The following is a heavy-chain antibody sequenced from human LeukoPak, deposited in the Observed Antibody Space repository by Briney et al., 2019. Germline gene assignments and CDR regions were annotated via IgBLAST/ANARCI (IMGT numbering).Heavy chain of an antibody. J-gene: IGHJ4*02. CDR1: GFTFSNYA. CDR3: AKDYYGATTPFDY. Sequence: GGSLRLSCAASGFTFSNYAMSWVRQAPGKGLEWVSAISGSGGSTYYADSVKGRFTISRDNSKNTLYLQMNSLRAEDTAVYYCAKDYYGATTPFDYWGQGTLVTVSS. D-gene: IGHD1-26*01. V-gene: IGHV3-23*01. CDR2: ISGSGGST.